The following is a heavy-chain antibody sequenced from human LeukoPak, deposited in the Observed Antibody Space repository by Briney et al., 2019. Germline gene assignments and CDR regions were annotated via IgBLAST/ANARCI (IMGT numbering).Heavy chain of an antibody. CDR2: IYPGDSDT. CDR3: ARPYSYDYGGGDGAFDI. Sequence: GESLKVSCKGSGYSFTSYWIGWVRQMPGKGLEWMGIIYPGDSDTRYSPSFQGQVTISADKSISTAYLQWSSLKASDTAMYYCARPYSYDYGGGDGAFDIWGQGTMVTVSS. CDR1: GYSFTSYW. D-gene: IGHD4/OR15-4a*01. V-gene: IGHV5-51*01. J-gene: IGHJ3*02.